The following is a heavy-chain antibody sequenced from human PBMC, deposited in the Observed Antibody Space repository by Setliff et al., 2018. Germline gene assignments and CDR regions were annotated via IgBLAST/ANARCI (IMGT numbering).Heavy chain of an antibody. CDR1: GSTFSGYG. J-gene: IGHJ4*02. V-gene: IGHV3-30*02. CDR3: AKDTYYYDSSGYYVIDY. Sequence: GGSLRLSCAASGSTFSGYGIHWVRQAPGKGLEWVAFIRPDGSNKYYADFVKGRFTISRDNSKNTLYLQMNSLRVEDTAVYYCAKDTYYYDSSGYYVIDYWGQGTLVTV. D-gene: IGHD3-22*01. CDR2: IRPDGSNK.